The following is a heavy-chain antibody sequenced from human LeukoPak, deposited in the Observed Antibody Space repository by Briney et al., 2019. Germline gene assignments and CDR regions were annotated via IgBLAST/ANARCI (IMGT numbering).Heavy chain of an antibody. CDR1: GFTFSSYG. CDR2: ISGSGGST. CDR3: ATDEIVATLDY. J-gene: IGHJ4*02. V-gene: IGHV3-23*01. Sequence: GGSLRLSCAASGFTFSSYGMSWVRQAPGKGLEWVSAISGSGGSTYYADSVKGRFTISRDNSKNTLYLQMNSLRAEDTAVYYCATDEIVATLDYWGQGTLVTVSS. D-gene: IGHD5-12*01.